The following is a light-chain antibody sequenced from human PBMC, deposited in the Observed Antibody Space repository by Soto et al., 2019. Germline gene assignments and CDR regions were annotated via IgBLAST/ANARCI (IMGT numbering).Light chain of an antibody. V-gene: IGKV3-11*01. Sequence: EIVLTQSPATLSLSPGERATLSCRASQSVSSYLAWYQQKPGQAPRLLIYDASNRATGIPARFSGSGSGTDFTLFISSLEPEDFAVYYCQQRSNWPLTFGQGTRLEIK. CDR3: QQRSNWPLT. CDR1: QSVSSY. J-gene: IGKJ5*01. CDR2: DAS.